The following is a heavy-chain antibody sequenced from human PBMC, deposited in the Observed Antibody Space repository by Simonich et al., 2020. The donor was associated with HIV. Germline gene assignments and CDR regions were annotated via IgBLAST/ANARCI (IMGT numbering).Heavy chain of an antibody. CDR2: INSRRDYI. V-gene: IGHV3-21*01. J-gene: IGHJ4*02. Sequence: EVHLVESGGGLVKPGGSLRLSCAASGIAFSGYSMNWVRQAPGKGLEWVSSINSRRDYIYYADSVRGRFTVSRDNAKNSLSLQMHSLRAEDTAVYYCAPGRLDLPPDYWGQGTLVTVSS. CDR1: GIAFSGYS. CDR3: APGRLDLPPDY. D-gene: IGHD1-1*01.